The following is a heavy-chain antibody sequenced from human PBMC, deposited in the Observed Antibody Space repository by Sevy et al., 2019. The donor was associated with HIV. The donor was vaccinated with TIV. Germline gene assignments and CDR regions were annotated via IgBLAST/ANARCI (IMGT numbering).Heavy chain of an antibody. V-gene: IGHV3-23*01. CDR3: AKKMGGGSGMAFLVDY. CDR1: GFTFSSFA. J-gene: IGHJ4*02. D-gene: IGHD2-8*01. CDR2: ISGTGDQT. Sequence: GGSLRLSCAASGFTFSSFAMGWVRQAPGKGLDWISVISGTGDQTYYADSVKGRFTISRDNSKNTLFLQMNSRRAEDTAIFYCAKKMGGGSGMAFLVDYWGQGTLVTVSS.